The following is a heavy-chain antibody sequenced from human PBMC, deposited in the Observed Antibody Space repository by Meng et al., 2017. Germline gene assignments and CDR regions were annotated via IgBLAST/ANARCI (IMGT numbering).Heavy chain of an antibody. CDR2: INHSGST. D-gene: IGHD3-9*01. CDR1: GGSFSGYY. CDR3: ARGRYFDWLSYRYYFDY. Sequence: QVQLQQWGPGLLKPSETLSLTCAVYGGSFSGYYWSWIRQPPGKGLEWIGEINHSGSTNYNPSLKSRVTISVDTSKNQFSLKLSSVTAADTAVYYCARGRYFDWLSYRYYFDYWGQGTLVTVSS. V-gene: IGHV4-34*01. J-gene: IGHJ4*02.